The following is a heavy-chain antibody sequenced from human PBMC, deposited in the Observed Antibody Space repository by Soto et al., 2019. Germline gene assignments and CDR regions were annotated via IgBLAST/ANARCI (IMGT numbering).Heavy chain of an antibody. CDR2: ISSSSSYI. CDR1: GFTFSSYS. J-gene: IGHJ4*01. Sequence: PGGYLRLSCAASGFTFSSYSMNWVRQAPGKGLEWVSSISSSSSYIYYADSVKGRFTISRDNAKNSLYLQMNSLRAEDTAVYYCARDWAEYYDILTGYYPVDYWGHGTLVT. CDR3: ARDWAEYYDILTGYYPVDY. D-gene: IGHD3-9*01. V-gene: IGHV3-21*01.